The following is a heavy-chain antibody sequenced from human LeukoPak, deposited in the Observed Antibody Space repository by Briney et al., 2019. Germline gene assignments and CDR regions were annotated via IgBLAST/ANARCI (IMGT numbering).Heavy chain of an antibody. J-gene: IGHJ4*01. CDR2: ISAYNGNT. Sequence: ASVKVSCKASGYTFTSYGIGWVRQAPGQGLEWMGWISAYNGNTNYAQKLQGRVTMTTYTSTTTAYMELRSLRSDDTAVYYCARRVVPAALLDYWGQGTLVPVSS. D-gene: IGHD2-2*01. CDR1: GYTFTSYG. CDR3: ARRVVPAALLDY. V-gene: IGHV1-18*01.